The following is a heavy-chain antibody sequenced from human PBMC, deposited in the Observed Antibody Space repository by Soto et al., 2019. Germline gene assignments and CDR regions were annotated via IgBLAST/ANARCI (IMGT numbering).Heavy chain of an antibody. CDR2: INHSGST. CDR3: ARGREPQLESTCCYYYGMDV. V-gene: IGHV4-34*01. D-gene: IGHD6-6*01. Sequence: PSETLSLTCAVYGGSFSGYYWSWIRQPPGKGLEWIGEINHSGSTNYNPSLKSRVTISVDTSKNQFSLKLSSVTAADTAVYYCARGREPQLESTCCYYYGMDVWGQGTTVTVSS. CDR1: GGSFSGYY. J-gene: IGHJ6*02.